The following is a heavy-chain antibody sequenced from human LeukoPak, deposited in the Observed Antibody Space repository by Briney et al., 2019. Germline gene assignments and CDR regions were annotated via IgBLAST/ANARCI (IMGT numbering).Heavy chain of an antibody. Sequence: GGSLRLSCAASGFTFSSYWMSWVRQAPGKGLEWVANIKQDGSEKYYVDSVKGRFTISRDNSKNTLYLQMGSLRAEDMARYYCARDGGDIVVVTASYYYMDVWGKGTTVTVSS. D-gene: IGHD2-21*02. V-gene: IGHV3-7*01. J-gene: IGHJ6*03. CDR3: ARDGGDIVVVTASYYYMDV. CDR2: IKQDGSEK. CDR1: GFTFSSYW.